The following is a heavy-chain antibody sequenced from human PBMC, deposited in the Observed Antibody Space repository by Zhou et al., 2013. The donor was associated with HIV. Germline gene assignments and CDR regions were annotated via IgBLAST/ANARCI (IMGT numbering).Heavy chain of an antibody. V-gene: IGHV1-8*03. CDR2: MNPKSGNA. J-gene: IGHJ4*02. Sequence: QVQLVQSGAEVKKPGASVNVSCKTSGYTFTSYDINWVRQATGQGLEWMGWMNPKSGNAGYAQKFQGRVTFSRNSSIGTAYMELRSLRSDDTAVYYCARAHGELPGPFDYWGQGTLVTVSS. D-gene: IGHD4-17*01. CDR1: GYTFTSYD. CDR3: ARAHGELPGPFDY.